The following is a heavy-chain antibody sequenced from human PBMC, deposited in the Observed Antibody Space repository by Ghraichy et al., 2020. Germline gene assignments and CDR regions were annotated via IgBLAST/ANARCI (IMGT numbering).Heavy chain of an antibody. CDR2: INHSGST. Sequence: SQTLSLTCAVYGGSFSGYYWSWIRQPPGKGLEWIGEINHSGSTNYNPSLKSRVTISVDTSKNQFSLKLSSVTAADTAVYYCARGIVVVTAALADWFDPWGQGTLVTVSS. CDR3: ARGIVVVTAALADWFDP. J-gene: IGHJ5*02. V-gene: IGHV4-34*01. D-gene: IGHD2-21*02. CDR1: GGSFSGYY.